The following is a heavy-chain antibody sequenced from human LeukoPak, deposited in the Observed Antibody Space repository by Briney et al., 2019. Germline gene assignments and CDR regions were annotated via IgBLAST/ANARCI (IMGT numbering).Heavy chain of an antibody. V-gene: IGHV3-21*01. CDR1: GFTFSSYS. D-gene: IGHD3-9*01. Sequence: KSGGSLRLSCAASGFTFSSYSMNWVRQAPGKGLEWVSSISSSSSYIYYADSVKGRFTISRDNAKNSLYLQMNSLRAEDTAVYYCASDATGGNWFDPWGQGTLVTVSS. J-gene: IGHJ5*02. CDR2: ISSSSSYI. CDR3: ASDATGGNWFDP.